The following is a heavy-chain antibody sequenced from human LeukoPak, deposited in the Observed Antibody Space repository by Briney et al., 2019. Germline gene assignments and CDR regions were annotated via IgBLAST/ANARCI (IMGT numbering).Heavy chain of an antibody. CDR3: ATGGSGYYEPPDY. Sequence: GASVKDSCKVSGYTLTQLSMHWVRQAPGKGLEWMGGFDPEDGETIYAQKFQGRVTRTEDTSTGTAYMELSSLRSEDTAVYYCATGGSGYYEPPDYWGQGTLVTVSS. CDR1: GYTLTQLS. V-gene: IGHV1-24*01. D-gene: IGHD3-22*01. J-gene: IGHJ4*02. CDR2: FDPEDGET.